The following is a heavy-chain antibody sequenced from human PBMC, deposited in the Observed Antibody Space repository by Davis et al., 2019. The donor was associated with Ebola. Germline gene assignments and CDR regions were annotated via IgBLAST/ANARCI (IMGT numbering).Heavy chain of an antibody. CDR2: INAGNGNT. CDR3: ARDLYGRGNVVVPAAGDY. J-gene: IGHJ4*02. D-gene: IGHD2-2*01. Sequence: ASVKVSCKASGYTFTSYAMHWVRQAPGQRLEWMGWINAGNGNTKYSQKFQGRVTITRDTSASTAYMGLSSLRSEDTAVYYCARDLYGRGNVVVPAAGDYWGQGTLVTVSS. CDR1: GYTFTSYA. V-gene: IGHV1-3*01.